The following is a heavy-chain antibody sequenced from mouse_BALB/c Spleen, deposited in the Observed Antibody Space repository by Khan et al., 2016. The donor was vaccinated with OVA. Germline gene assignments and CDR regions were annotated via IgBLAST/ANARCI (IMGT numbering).Heavy chain of an antibody. J-gene: IGHJ2*01. V-gene: IGHV2-9*02. CDR3: ARLDDI. D-gene: IGHD1-3*01. CDR1: GFSLTSYG. Sequence: QVQLKESGPGLVAPSQSLSITCTVSGFSLTSYGVHWVSQTPGKGLEWLGVIWAGGSTNYNSALMSSMSISKDNSKSQVFLKMNSLQIDDTAMYYGARLDDIWGQGTTLTVSA. CDR2: IWAGGST.